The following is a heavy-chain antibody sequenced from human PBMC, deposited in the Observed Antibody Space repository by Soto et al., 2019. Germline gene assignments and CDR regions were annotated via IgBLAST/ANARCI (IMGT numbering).Heavy chain of an antibody. CDR3: AKDLSPWTGAYYDFWSGYYSDPWFDP. V-gene: IGHV3-23*01. Sequence: EVQLLESGGGLVQPGGSLRLSCAASGFTFSSYAMSWVRQAPGKGLEWVSAISGSGGSTYYADSVKGRFTISRDNSKNTLYLKMNSLRAEDTAVYYCAKDLSPWTGAYYDFWSGYYSDPWFDPWGQGTLVTVSS. J-gene: IGHJ5*02. CDR1: GFTFSSYA. CDR2: ISGSGGST. D-gene: IGHD3-3*01.